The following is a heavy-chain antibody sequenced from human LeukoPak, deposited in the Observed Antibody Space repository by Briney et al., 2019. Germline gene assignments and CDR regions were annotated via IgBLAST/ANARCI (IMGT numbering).Heavy chain of an antibody. Sequence: SGESLKISCKGSGYIFTSYWIGWVRQMPGKGLEWMGIIYPGDSDTRYSPSFQGKVTISADKSISTAYLQWSSLKASDTAMYYCAISPDPTLLLVPYYFDYWGQGTLVTVSS. CDR1: GYIFTSYW. CDR2: IYPGDSDT. CDR3: AISPDPTLLLVPYYFDY. J-gene: IGHJ4*02. V-gene: IGHV5-51*01. D-gene: IGHD6-6*01.